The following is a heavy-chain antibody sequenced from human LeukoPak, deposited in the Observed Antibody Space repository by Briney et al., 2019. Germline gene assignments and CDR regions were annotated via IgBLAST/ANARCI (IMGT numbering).Heavy chain of an antibody. J-gene: IGHJ4*02. D-gene: IGHD3-3*01. Sequence: RAGGSLRLSCAASGFTFSSYSMNWVRQAPGKGLEWVSYISSSSSTIYYADSVKGRFTISRDNAKNSLYLQMNSLRAEDTAVYYCARAATGITIFGVVTRFDYWGQGTLVTVSS. CDR3: ARAATGITIFGVVTRFDY. V-gene: IGHV3-48*01. CDR1: GFTFSSYS. CDR2: ISSSSSTI.